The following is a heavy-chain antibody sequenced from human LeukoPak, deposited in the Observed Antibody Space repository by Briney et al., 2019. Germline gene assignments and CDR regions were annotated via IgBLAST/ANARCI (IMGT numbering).Heavy chain of an antibody. V-gene: IGHV1-2*02. D-gene: IGHD1-26*01. CDR3: ARNWEL. Sequence: ASVTVSCTFSGDIFSTYYIQWVRQAPGEGLEWVGWINTNIGGTNSAPKFQGRVSITTDTSISTAYLELTRLTSDDTAIYYCARNWELWGQGTLGTVSS. J-gene: IGHJ4*02. CDR1: GDIFSTYY. CDR2: INTNIGGT.